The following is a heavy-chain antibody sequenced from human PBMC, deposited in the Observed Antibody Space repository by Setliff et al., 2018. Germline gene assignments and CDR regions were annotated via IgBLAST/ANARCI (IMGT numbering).Heavy chain of an antibody. J-gene: IGHJ6*03. CDR3: AREGVDTRSSTDYRYYMDV. CDR2: TIPSFGST. D-gene: IGHD5-18*01. CDR1: GGTFSSYG. V-gene: IGHV1-69*05. Sequence: SVKVSCKASGGTFSSYGISWVRQAPGQGLEWMGGTIPSFGSTNYAQKFQGRVTIITDESPSTAYMELSSLRTEDSAVYYCAREGVDTRSSTDYRYYMDVWGKGTTVTVSS.